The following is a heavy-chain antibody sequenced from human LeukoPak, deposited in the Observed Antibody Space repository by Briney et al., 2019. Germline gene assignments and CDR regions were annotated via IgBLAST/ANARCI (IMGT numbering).Heavy chain of an antibody. V-gene: IGHV4-59*01. Sequence: PSETLSLTCTVSGGSISSYYWSWIRQPPGKGLEWIGYIYYSGSTNYNPSLKSRVTISVDTSKNQFSLKLSSVTVADTAVYYCARAGSSSWYFDYWGQGTLVTVSS. D-gene: IGHD6-13*01. J-gene: IGHJ4*02. CDR3: ARAGSSSWYFDY. CDR2: IYYSGST. CDR1: GGSISSYY.